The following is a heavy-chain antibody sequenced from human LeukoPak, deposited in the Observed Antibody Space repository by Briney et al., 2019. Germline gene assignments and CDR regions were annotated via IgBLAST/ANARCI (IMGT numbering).Heavy chain of an antibody. CDR2: INAGNGNT. V-gene: IGHV1-3*01. J-gene: IGHJ4*02. CDR1: GYTFTSYA. D-gene: IGHD5-12*01. CDR3: ARVPGGYDSGVQDY. Sequence: ASVKVSCKASGYTFTSYAMHWVRQAPGQRLEWMGWINAGNGNTKYSQKFQGRVTITRDTSASTAYMELRSLRSDDTAVYYCARVPGGYDSGVQDYWGQGTLVTVSS.